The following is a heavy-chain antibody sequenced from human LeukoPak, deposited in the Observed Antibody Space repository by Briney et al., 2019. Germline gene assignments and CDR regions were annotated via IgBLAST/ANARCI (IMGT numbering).Heavy chain of an antibody. D-gene: IGHD3-10*01. V-gene: IGHV3-53*01. CDR2: IYSDGTI. CDR3: VSLWFGQLSVNNDYHMDA. CDR1: GFTVSSNY. Sequence: GGSLRLSCAASGFTVSSNYMSWVRQAPGKGLEWLSVIYSDGTIYYSESVKGRFIISRDNSKNMLFLQMNSLRAEDTAIYYCVSLWFGQLSVNNDYHMDAWGKGTAVTISS. J-gene: IGHJ6*03.